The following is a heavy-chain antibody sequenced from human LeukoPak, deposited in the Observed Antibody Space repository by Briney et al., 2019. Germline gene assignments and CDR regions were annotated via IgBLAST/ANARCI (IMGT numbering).Heavy chain of an antibody. Sequence: ASVKVSCKTSGYTFTGYYMHWVRQAPGQGLEWMGWINPNSGGTNYAQKFQGRVTMTRDTSISTAYMELSRLRSDDTAVYYCARGLGNDGIFDYWGQGTLVTVSS. CDR3: ARGLGNDGIFDY. J-gene: IGHJ4*02. CDR2: INPNSGGT. V-gene: IGHV1-2*02. D-gene: IGHD1-1*01. CDR1: GYTFTGYY.